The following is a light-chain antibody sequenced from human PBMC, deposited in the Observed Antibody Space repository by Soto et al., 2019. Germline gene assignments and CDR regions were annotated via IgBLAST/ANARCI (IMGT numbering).Light chain of an antibody. CDR2: DAS. CDR3: QNSDSPPI. J-gene: IGKJ3*01. CDR1: HDITIY. V-gene: IGKV1-33*01. Sequence: DIQMTQSPSSLSASVGDRVTITCQASHDITIYLNWYQHKAGIHPKLLIYDASLLEAGVPSRFSGGGSGTYFTFTISRVEPEDVASYYCQNSDSPPIFGGGTKVDFK.